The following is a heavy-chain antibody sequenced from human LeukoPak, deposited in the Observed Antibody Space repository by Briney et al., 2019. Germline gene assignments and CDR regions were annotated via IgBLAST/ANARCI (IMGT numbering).Heavy chain of an antibody. D-gene: IGHD1-26*01. CDR2: INQSGSS. CDR3: ARWERGVFDY. V-gene: IGHV4-39*01. J-gene: IGHJ4*02. CDR1: GGSINSGTYH. Sequence: PSETMSLTCTVSGGSINSGTYHWAWIRQPPGKGLEWIGEINQSGSSKYNPSLKSRVTISVDTSNNQFSLKLSSVTAADTALYYCARWERGVFDYWGQGTLVTVSS.